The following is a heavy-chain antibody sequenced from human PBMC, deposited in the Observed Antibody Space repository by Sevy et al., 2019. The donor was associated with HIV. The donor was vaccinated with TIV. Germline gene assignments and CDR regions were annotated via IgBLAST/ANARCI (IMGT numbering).Heavy chain of an antibody. D-gene: IGHD3-22*01. CDR2: INPSSGRI. Sequence: ASVKVSCKASGYTFTSYYIHWVRQAPGQGLEWMGVINPSSGRITYAQKFQGRITMTRDTSTSIVYMELSSLRSEDTALYYCARDLVIVTGFDPWGQGTLVTVSS. J-gene: IGHJ5*02. CDR3: ARDLVIVTGFDP. CDR1: GYTFTSYY. V-gene: IGHV1-46*01.